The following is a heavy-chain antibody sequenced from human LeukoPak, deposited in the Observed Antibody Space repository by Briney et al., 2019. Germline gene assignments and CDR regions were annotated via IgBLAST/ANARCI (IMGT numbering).Heavy chain of an antibody. D-gene: IGHD2-2*01. V-gene: IGHV4-61*01. J-gene: IGHJ4*02. Sequence: SETLSLTCTVSGGFVSSGSYSWSWIRQPPGKGLEWVGYIYYSGSTNYNPSLKSRVTTSVDTSKNQLSLKLNSVTAADTAVYYCARVIGYCSSTSCFGYFDYWGQGTLVTVSS. CDR3: ARVIGYCSSTSCFGYFDY. CDR2: IYYSGST. CDR1: GGFVSSGSYS.